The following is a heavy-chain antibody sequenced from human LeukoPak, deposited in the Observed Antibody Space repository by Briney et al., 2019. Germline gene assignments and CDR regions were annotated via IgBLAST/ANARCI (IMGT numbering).Heavy chain of an antibody. J-gene: IGHJ3*02. V-gene: IGHV3-23*01. CDR3: AKGRGSSGFDVFDI. D-gene: IGHD6-19*01. CDR1: RRTPSSYS. Sequence: RLSCPYSRRTPSSYSMMCVRPAARKGLAGVSAISGSGGSTYSADYVKGRFTISRDNSKNTLYLQMNSLRAEDKAVYYCAKGRGSSGFDVFDIWGQGTMVTVSS. CDR2: ISGSGGST.